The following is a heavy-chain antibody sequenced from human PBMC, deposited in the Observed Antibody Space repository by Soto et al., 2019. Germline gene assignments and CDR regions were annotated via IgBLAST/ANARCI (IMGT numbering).Heavy chain of an antibody. CDR1: GGSFSGYY. CDR3: ARLMKLWFPKNRFDP. D-gene: IGHD5-18*01. V-gene: IGHV4-34*01. J-gene: IGHJ5*02. Sequence: SETLSLTCAVYGGSFSGYYWSWIRQPPGKGLEWIGEINHSGSTNYNPSLKSRVTISVDTSKNQFSLKLSSVTAADTAVYYCARLMKLWFPKNRFDPWGQGTLVTVSS. CDR2: INHSGST.